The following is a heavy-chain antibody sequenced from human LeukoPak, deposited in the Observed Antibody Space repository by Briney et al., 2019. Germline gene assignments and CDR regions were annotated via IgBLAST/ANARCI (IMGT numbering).Heavy chain of an antibody. CDR1: GGSISSSSYY. J-gene: IGHJ4*02. CDR3: VRLPLARDNFRGDY. CDR2: IYYTGIT. Sequence: SETLSLTCTVSGGSISSSSYYWGWIRQPPGKGLEWIGSIYYTGITYYNPSLKSRVTISLDTSKNQFSLKLSSVTAADTAVYYCVRLPLARDNFRGDYWGQGTLVTVSS. V-gene: IGHV4-39*01. D-gene: IGHD5-24*01.